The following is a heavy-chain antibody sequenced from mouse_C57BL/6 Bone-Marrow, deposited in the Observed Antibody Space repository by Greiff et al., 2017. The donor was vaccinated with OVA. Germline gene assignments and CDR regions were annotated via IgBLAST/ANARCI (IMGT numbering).Heavy chain of an antibody. J-gene: IGHJ2*01. V-gene: IGHV2-2*01. CDR1: GFSLTSYG. Sequence: VQLQQSGPGLVQPSQSLSITCTVSGFSLTSYGVHWVRQSPGKGLEWLGVIWRGGGTDYYAAFISRLSTSKDNSTCQDFCKMNSLQADDTAIDYCARNRDYYSNDFDYWGQGTTLTVSS. CDR3: ARNRDYYSNDFDY. D-gene: IGHD2-5*01. CDR2: IWRGGGT.